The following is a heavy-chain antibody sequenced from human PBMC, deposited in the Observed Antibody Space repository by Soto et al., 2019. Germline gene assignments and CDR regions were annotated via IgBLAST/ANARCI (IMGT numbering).Heavy chain of an antibody. CDR1: GFTFSRQA. V-gene: IGHV3-33*01. CDR3: ATGFLGLCTGGNGPLDP. CDR2: IWYHGVDK. J-gene: IGHJ5*02. D-gene: IGHD2-8*02. Sequence: QVQLVESGGGVVQPERSLRLSCAASGFTFSRQAMHWVRQAPGRGLEWVAVIWYHGVDKYYADSVKGRFTISRDNSKNTVYLQMNSRRGEDTAVYYCATGFLGLCTGGNGPLDPGGQGSLVTVSS.